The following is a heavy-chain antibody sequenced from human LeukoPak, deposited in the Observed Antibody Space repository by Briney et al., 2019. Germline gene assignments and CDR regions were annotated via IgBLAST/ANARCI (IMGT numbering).Heavy chain of an antibody. CDR1: GGTFSSYA. J-gene: IGHJ4*02. CDR2: IIPIFGTA. CDR3: ARVLLYGDYVVFDY. D-gene: IGHD4-17*01. Sequence: GASVKVSCKASGGTFSSYAISWVRQAPGQGLEWMGGIIPIFGTANYAQKFQGRVTITADESTSTAYMELNSLRAEDTAVYYCARVLLYGDYVVFDYWGQGTLVTVSS. V-gene: IGHV1-69*13.